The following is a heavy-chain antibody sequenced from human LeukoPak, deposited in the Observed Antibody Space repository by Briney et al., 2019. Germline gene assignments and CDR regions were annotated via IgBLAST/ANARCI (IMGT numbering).Heavy chain of an antibody. J-gene: IGHJ4*02. D-gene: IGHD6-19*01. Sequence: GGSLRLSCAASGFTFSSYAMSWVRQAPGKGLEWVSAISGSGGSTYYADSVKGRFTISRDNSKNTLYLQMSSLRAEDTAVYYCVKDSVGGWPFDYWGQGTLVTVSS. CDR1: GFTFSSYA. V-gene: IGHV3-23*01. CDR2: ISGSGGST. CDR3: VKDSVGGWPFDY.